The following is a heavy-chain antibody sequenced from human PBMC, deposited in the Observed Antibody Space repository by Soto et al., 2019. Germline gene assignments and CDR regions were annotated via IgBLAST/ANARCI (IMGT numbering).Heavy chain of an antibody. CDR3: ASMGATVDAFDI. V-gene: IGHV3-48*03. CDR2: ISSSGSTI. J-gene: IGHJ3*02. CDR1: GFTFSSYE. Sequence: VQLVESGGGLVQPGGSLRLSCAASGFTFSSYEMNWVRQAPGKGLEWVSYISSSGSTIYYADSVKGRFTISRDNAKNSLYLQMNSLRAEDTAVYYCASMGATVDAFDIWGQGAMVTVSS. D-gene: IGHD1-26*01.